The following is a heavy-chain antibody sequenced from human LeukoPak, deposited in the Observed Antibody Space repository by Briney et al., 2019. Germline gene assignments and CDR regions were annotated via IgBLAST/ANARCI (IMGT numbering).Heavy chain of an antibody. CDR3: AKLQQWLVRGAFDY. V-gene: IGHV3-23*01. D-gene: IGHD6-19*01. CDR1: GFTFSSYA. Sequence: GGSLRLSCAASGFTFSSYAMSWVRQGPGKGLEWVSAISGSGGSTYYADSVKGRFTISRDNSKNTLYLQMNSLRAEDTAVYYCAKLQQWLVRGAFDYWGQGTLVTVTS. CDR2: ISGSGGST. J-gene: IGHJ4*02.